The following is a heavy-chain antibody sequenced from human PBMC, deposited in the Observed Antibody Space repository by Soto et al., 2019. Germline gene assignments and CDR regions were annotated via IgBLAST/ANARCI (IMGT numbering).Heavy chain of an antibody. D-gene: IGHD3-9*01. CDR1: GFTFDDYT. CDR2: ISWDGGST. J-gene: IGHJ6*02. V-gene: IGHV3-43*01. CDR3: ANLRRYFDWQLDAYYYYGMDV. Sequence: GGSLRLSCAASGFTFDDYTMHWVRQAPGKGLEWVSLISWDGGSTYYADSVKGRFTISRDNSKNTLYLQMNSLRAEDTAVYYCANLRRYFDWQLDAYYYYGMDVWGQGTTVTVSS.